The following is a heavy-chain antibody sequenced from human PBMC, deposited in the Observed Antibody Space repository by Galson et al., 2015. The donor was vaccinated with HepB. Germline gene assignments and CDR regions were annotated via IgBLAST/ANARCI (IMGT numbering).Heavy chain of an antibody. CDR3: ARVPGMTGYALDY. V-gene: IGHV3-33*01. D-gene: IGHD3-9*01. CDR2: IWYDGSNK. CDR1: GFIFSNYG. J-gene: IGHJ4*02. Sequence: SLRLSCAASGFIFSNYGFHWVRQAPGKGLEWVALIWYDGSNKYYGDSVRGRFTISRDNSKNTVYLQMNSLRAEDTAVYYCARVPGMTGYALDYWGQGTLVTVSS.